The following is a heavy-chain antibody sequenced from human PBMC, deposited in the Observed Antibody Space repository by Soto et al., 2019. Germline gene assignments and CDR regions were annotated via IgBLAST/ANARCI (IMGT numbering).Heavy chain of an antibody. CDR3: EIAPGQLEGEMDGMEV. Sequence: EVQLVESGGGLVQPGGSLRLSCAASGFTFSSYWMHWVRQAPGKGLVWVSRINSDGSSTSYADSVKGRFTISRDNAKNTMYLQMNNPRAEDTAVYYCEIAPGQLEGEMDGMEVRGQGTTVNDCS. V-gene: IGHV3-74*01. D-gene: IGHD6-6*01. J-gene: IGHJ6*02. CDR1: GFTFSSYW. CDR2: INSDGSST.